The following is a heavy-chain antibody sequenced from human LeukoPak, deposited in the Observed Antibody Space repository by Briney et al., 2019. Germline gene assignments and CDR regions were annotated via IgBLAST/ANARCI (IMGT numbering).Heavy chain of an antibody. Sequence: GRSLRLSCAASGFTFSNYGMHWVRQAPGKGLEWVAVISYDGGSEYYADSVKGRFTTSRDNSKNTLYLQMNSLRLEDTAAYYCAKDYSSSWYGYFDYWGQGTLVTVSS. CDR1: GFTFSNYG. CDR2: ISYDGGSE. V-gene: IGHV3-30*18. D-gene: IGHD6-13*01. CDR3: AKDYSSSWYGYFDY. J-gene: IGHJ4*02.